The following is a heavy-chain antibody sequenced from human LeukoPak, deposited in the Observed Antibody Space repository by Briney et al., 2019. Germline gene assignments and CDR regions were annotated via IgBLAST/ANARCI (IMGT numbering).Heavy chain of an antibody. V-gene: IGHV3-23*01. CDR3: AKDIPYSYDSSGYYLDY. Sequence: GGSLTLSWAASGFTFSIYAMSWVRQAARKGLGWVSAISGSGGSTYYADYAKGRFTISRDNSKNTLYLQMKSLRAEDTAVYYCAKDIPYSYDSSGYYLDYWGQGTLVTVSS. J-gene: IGHJ4*02. D-gene: IGHD3-22*01. CDR1: GFTFSIYA. CDR2: ISGSGGST.